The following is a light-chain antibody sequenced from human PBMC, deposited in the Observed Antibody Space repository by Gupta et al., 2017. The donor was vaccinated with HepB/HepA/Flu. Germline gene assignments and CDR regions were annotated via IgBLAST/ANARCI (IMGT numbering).Light chain of an antibody. CDR3: HSYEGTYTWI. J-gene: IGLJ2*01. CDR2: DVN. Sequence: QSALTQPRSVSGSPGQSVTISCTGTSSDVGDYNYASWYQQHPGKAPKLMMYDVNKRPSGVPDRFSGSKSGTKDSLTISGRQAEDEAEFYCHSYEGTYTWILGGGTKLTVL. V-gene: IGLV2-11*01. CDR1: SSDVGDYNY.